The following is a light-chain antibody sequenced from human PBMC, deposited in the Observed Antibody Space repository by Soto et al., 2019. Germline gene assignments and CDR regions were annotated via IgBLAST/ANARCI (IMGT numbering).Light chain of an antibody. CDR2: GAS. CDR3: QQYGRSPT. J-gene: IGKJ5*01. V-gene: IGKV3-20*01. Sequence: EIVLTQSPGTLSLSPGERATLSCRASQSVRRSYLAWYQQKPGQAPRHLMYGASSRATGIPDRISGSGSGTDFTLTISRPEPEAFAVYFCQQYGRSPTFGQGTPLEIK. CDR1: QSVRRSY.